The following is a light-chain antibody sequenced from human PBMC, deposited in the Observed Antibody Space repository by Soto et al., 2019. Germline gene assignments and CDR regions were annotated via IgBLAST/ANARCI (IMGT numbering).Light chain of an antibody. Sequence: QSVLTQPPSASGSPGQSVTISCTGTSSDVGGYNYDSWYQQHPGKAPKHVIFEVNKRPSGVPDRFSGSKSGNTASLTVSGLQAEDEADYYCSSYAGNDRGFGTGTKVTVL. J-gene: IGLJ1*01. V-gene: IGLV2-8*01. CDR1: SSDVGGYNY. CDR2: EVN. CDR3: SSYAGNDRG.